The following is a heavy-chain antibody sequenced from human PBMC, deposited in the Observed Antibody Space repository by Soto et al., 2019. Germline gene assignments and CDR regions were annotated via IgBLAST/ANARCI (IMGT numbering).Heavy chain of an antibody. CDR3: ARDADWNYVNAFDI. V-gene: IGHV1-8*01. CDR2: MNPNSGNT. CDR1: GYTFTSYD. J-gene: IGHJ3*02. D-gene: IGHD1-7*01. Sequence: GASVKVSCKASGYTFTSYDINWVRQATGQGLEWMGWMNPNSGNTGYAQKFQGRVTMTRNTSISTAYMELSSLRSEDTAVYYCARDADWNYVNAFDIWGQGTMVTVSS.